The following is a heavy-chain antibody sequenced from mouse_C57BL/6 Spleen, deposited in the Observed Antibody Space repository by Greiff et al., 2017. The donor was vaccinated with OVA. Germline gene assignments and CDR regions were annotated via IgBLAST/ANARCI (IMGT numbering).Heavy chain of an antibody. Sequence: QVQLQQSGAELARPGASVKLSCKASGYTFTSYGISWVKQRTGQGLEWIGEIYPRSGNTYYNEKFKGKATLTADKSSSTAYMELRSLTSEDSAVYFCARERDDYDRGYFDYWGQGSTLTVSS. V-gene: IGHV1-81*01. CDR2: IYPRSGNT. CDR1: GYTFTSYG. J-gene: IGHJ2*01. CDR3: ARERDDYDRGYFDY. D-gene: IGHD2-4*01.